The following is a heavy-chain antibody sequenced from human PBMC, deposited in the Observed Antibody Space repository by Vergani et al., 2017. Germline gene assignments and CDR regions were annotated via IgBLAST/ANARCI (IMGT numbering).Heavy chain of an antibody. Sequence: QVQLVESGGGVVQRGGSLRLSCATSGFTLSNYDMQWIRQGPGKGLEFVAFIQFDGSNQYYADSVKGRFTLSIDFSKNTQYLQMNSLRTDDTATYYCAKHFRGWGIDYWGQGTQVIVSS. CDR1: GFTLSNYD. CDR2: IQFDGSNQ. CDR3: AKHFRGWGIDY. D-gene: IGHD3-16*01. J-gene: IGHJ4*02. V-gene: IGHV3-30*02.